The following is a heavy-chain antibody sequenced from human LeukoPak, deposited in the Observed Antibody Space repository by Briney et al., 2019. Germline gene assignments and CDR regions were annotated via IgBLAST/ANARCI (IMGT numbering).Heavy chain of an antibody. Sequence: GASVKVSCKASGYTFTSYGISWVRQAPGQGLEWMEGIIPIFGTPHYAQKFQDRVTITADASTSTAYMELSSLRSEDTAVYYCARAYMTATRHFDSWGQGTLVTVSS. CDR3: ARAYMTATRHFDS. CDR2: IIPIFGTP. CDR1: GYTFTSYG. J-gene: IGHJ4*02. D-gene: IGHD2-21*02. V-gene: IGHV1-69*13.